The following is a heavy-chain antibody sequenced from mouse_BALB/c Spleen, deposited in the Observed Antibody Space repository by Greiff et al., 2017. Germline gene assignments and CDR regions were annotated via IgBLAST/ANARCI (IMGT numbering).Heavy chain of an antibody. CDR2: INPSNGRT. CDR3: ARSEGGNYYAMDY. CDR1: GYTFTSYW. Sequence: VQLQQSGAELVKPGASVKLSCKASGYTFTSYWMHWVKQRPGQGLEWIGEINPSNGRTNYNEKFKSKATLTVDKSSSTAYMQLSSLTSEDSAVYYCARSEGGNYYAMDYWGQGTSVTFSS. V-gene: IGHV1S81*02. J-gene: IGHJ4*01.